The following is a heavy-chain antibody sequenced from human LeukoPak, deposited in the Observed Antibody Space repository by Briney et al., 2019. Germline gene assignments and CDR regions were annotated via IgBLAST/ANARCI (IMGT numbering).Heavy chain of an antibody. CDR1: GFTFSSYA. V-gene: IGHV3-23*01. D-gene: IGHD1-26*01. J-gene: IGHJ1*01. CDR2: ISGSGGST. CDR3: AKDRPYGGSYYGDFQH. Sequence: PGGSLRLSCAASGFTFSSYAMSWVRQAPGKGLEWVSAISGSGGSTYYADSVKGRFTISRDNSKNTLYLQMNSLRAEDTAVYYCAKDRPYGGSYYGDFQHWGQGTLVTVSS.